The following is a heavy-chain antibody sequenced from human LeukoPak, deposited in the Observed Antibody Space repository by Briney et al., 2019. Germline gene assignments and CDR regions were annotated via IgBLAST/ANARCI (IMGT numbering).Heavy chain of an antibody. CDR2: ISYDGSNK. J-gene: IGHJ4*02. CDR1: GFTFSSYA. V-gene: IGHV3-30-3*01. D-gene: IGHD2-15*01. Sequence: GGSLRLSCAASGFTFSSYAMHWVRQCPGKGLEWVAGISYDGSNKYYADSVKGRFTFSRGNSKNTLYLQMNSLGAEDTAVYYCARGGHCSGASCYQPNDYWGQGTLVTVSS. CDR3: ARGGHCSGASCYQPNDY.